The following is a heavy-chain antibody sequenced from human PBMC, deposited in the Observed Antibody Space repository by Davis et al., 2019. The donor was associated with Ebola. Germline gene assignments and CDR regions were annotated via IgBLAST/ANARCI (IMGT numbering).Heavy chain of an antibody. V-gene: IGHV4-38-2*02. D-gene: IGHD5-12*01. CDR3: ARVGGYSGYDERVGLIDY. J-gene: IGHJ4*02. CDR2: IYHSGST. CDR1: GGSISSYY. Sequence: MPSETLSLTCTVSGGSISSYYWSWIRQPPGKGLEWIGSIYHSGSTYYNPSLKSRVTISVDTSKNQFSLKLSSVTAADTAVYYCARVGGYSGYDERVGLIDYWGQGTLVTVSS.